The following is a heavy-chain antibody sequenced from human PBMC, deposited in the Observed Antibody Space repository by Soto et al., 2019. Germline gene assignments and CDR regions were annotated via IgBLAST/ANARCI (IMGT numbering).Heavy chain of an antibody. J-gene: IGHJ6*02. V-gene: IGHV5-51*01. CDR3: ARVVAARRGAGSGMDV. CDR1: GYSFTSYW. CDR2: IYPGDSDT. D-gene: IGHD6-6*01. Sequence: GEPLKISCKGSGYSFTSYWIGWVRQMPGKGLEWMGIIYPGDSDTRCSPSFQGQVTISADKSISTAYLQWSSLKASDTAMYYCARVVAARRGAGSGMDVWGQGTTVTVSS.